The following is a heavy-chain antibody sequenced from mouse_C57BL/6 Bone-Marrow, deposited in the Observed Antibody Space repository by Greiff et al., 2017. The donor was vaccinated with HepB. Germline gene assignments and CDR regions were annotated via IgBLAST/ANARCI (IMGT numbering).Heavy chain of an antibody. V-gene: IGHV1-82*01. J-gene: IGHJ2*01. CDR3: AVYGNYDY. CDR2: IYPGDGDT. CDR1: GYAFSSSW. Sequence: QVQLKQSGPELVKPGASVKISCKASGYAFSSSWMNWVKQRPGKGLEWIGRIYPGDGDTNYNRKFKGKATLTADKSSSTAYIQLSSLTSEDSAVYFCAVYGNYDYWGHGTTLAVSA. D-gene: IGHD2-10*02.